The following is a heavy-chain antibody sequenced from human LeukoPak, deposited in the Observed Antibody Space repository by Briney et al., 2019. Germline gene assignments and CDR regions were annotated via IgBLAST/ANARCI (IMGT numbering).Heavy chain of an antibody. CDR3: ARDDSSSFGLYYYYYGMDV. Sequence: GGSLRLSCAASGFTFNTYAMSWVRQAPGKGLEWVSAFTVGGGTTFYADSVKGRFTISRDNSKNMLYLQMNSLRAEDTAVYYCARDDSSSFGLYYYYYGMDVWGQGTTVTVSS. D-gene: IGHD6-6*01. J-gene: IGHJ6*02. CDR1: GFTFNTYA. CDR2: FTVGGGTT. V-gene: IGHV3-23*01.